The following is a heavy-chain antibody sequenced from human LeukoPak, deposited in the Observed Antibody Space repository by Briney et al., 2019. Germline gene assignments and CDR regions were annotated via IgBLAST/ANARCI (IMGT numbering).Heavy chain of an antibody. V-gene: IGHV1-8*03. CDR3: ARIAQQLTTNGYYMDV. Sequence: ASVKVSCKASGYTFTSYYMHWVRQATGQGLEWMGWMNPNSGNTGYAQKFQGRVTITRNTSISTAYMELSSLRSEDTAVYYCARIAQQLTTNGYYMDVWGKGTTVTVSS. J-gene: IGHJ6*03. CDR2: MNPNSGNT. D-gene: IGHD6-13*01. CDR1: GYTFTSYY.